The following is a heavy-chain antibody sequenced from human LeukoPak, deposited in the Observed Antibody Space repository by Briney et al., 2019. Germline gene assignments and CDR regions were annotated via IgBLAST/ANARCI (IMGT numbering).Heavy chain of an antibody. Sequence: SETLSLTCAVYGGSFSGYYWSWIRQPPGKGLEWIGEINHSGSTNYNPSLKSRVTISVDTSKNQFSLKLSSVTAADTAVYYCARGEYCSSTSCIFDPWGQGTLVTVSS. J-gene: IGHJ5*02. V-gene: IGHV4-34*01. CDR1: GGSFSGYY. CDR3: ARGEYCSSTSCIFDP. D-gene: IGHD2-2*01. CDR2: INHSGST.